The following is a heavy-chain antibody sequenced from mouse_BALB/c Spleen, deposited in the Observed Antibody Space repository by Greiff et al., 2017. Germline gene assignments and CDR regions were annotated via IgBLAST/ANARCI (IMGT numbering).Heavy chain of an antibody. D-gene: IGHD2-14*01. V-gene: IGHV1-22*01. CDR3: ARERYDGFYAMDY. Sequence: VQLQQPGSELVRPGASVKLSCKASGYTFTEYTMHWVKQSHGKSLEWIGGINPNNGGTSYNQKFKGKATLTVDKSSSTAYMELRSLTSEDSAVYYCARERYDGFYAMDYWGQGTSVTVSS. CDR1: GYTFTEYT. CDR2: INPNNGGT. J-gene: IGHJ4*01.